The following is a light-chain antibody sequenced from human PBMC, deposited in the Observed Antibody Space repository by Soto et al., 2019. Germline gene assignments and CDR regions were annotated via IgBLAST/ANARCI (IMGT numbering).Light chain of an antibody. J-gene: IGKJ4*01. CDR1: QSLLANCNNKNC. CDR3: QQSYKNPHT. V-gene: IGKV4-1*01. Sequence: DIVMTQSPDSLAVSLGERATINCKSSQSLLANCNNKNCLAWYQHKPGQPPKMLILWASTRESGVPDRFSGSGSGTDFTLTISSLQAEDAAVYYCQQSYKNPHTFGGGTRVEIK. CDR2: WAS.